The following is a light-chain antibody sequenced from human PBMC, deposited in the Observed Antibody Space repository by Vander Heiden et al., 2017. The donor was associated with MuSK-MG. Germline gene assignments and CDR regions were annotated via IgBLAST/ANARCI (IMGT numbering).Light chain of an antibody. J-gene: IGKJ4*01. CDR3: QQDNSYPIT. CDR1: QSISSW. V-gene: IGKV1-5*03. CDR2: KAS. Sequence: DIQMTQSPSTLSASVGDRVTVTCRASQSISSWLAWYQQKPGKAPRLLIYKASSLETGVPSRFSGSVSGTEFTLTISSLQPDDIATYYCQQDNSYPITFGGGTKVEIK.